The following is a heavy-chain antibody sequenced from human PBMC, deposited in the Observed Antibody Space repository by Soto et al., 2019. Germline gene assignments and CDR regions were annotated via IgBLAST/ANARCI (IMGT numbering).Heavy chain of an antibody. CDR2: INHSGST. V-gene: IGHV4-34*01. J-gene: IGHJ4*02. Sequence: SETLSLTCAVYGGSFSGYYWSWIRQPPGKGLEWIGEINHSGSTNYNPSLKSRVTISVDTSKNQFSLKLTSVTAADTAVYCCARHGSNWGQGTLVTVSS. CDR3: ARHGSN. CDR1: GGSFSGYY.